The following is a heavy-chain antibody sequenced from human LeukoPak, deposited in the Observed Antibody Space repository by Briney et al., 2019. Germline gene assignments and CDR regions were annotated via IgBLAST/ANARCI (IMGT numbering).Heavy chain of an antibody. J-gene: IGHJ5*02. Sequence: GGSLRLSCAASGFTFSNYAMSWVRQFPGKGLEWVSAISGSGGSTYYADSVKGRFTISRDNSKNTLHLQMNSLRAEDTAVYYCARESIAVAGTRWFDPWGQGTLVTVSS. CDR1: GFTFSNYA. V-gene: IGHV3-23*01. D-gene: IGHD6-19*01. CDR3: ARESIAVAGTRWFDP. CDR2: ISGSGGST.